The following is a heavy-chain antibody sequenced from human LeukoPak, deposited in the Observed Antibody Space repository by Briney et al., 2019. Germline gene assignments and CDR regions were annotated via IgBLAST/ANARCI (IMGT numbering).Heavy chain of an antibody. V-gene: IGHV3-66*01. Sequence: GGSLRLSCAASGFTVSSNYMSWVRQAPGKGLEWVSVIYSGGSTYYADSVKGRFTISRDNSKNTLYLQMNSLRAEDTAVYYCARSRPYGSGSYDYWGQGTLVTVSS. CDR2: IYSGGST. J-gene: IGHJ4*02. D-gene: IGHD3-10*01. CDR1: GFTVSSNY. CDR3: ARSRPYGSGSYDY.